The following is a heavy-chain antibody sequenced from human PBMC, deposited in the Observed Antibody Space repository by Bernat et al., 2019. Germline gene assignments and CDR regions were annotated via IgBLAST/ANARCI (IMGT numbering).Heavy chain of an antibody. V-gene: IGHV3-23*01. J-gene: IGHJ5*02. Sequence: EVQLLESGGGLVQPGGSLRLSCAASGFTFSSYAMSWVRQAPGKGLEWVSAISGSGGSTYYADSVKGRFTISRDNSKNTLYLQMNSLRAEDTAVYYCAKDTARHYYDSSGYNWFDPWGQGPLVTVSS. D-gene: IGHD3-22*01. CDR3: AKDTARHYYDSSGYNWFDP. CDR1: GFTFSSYA. CDR2: ISGSGGST.